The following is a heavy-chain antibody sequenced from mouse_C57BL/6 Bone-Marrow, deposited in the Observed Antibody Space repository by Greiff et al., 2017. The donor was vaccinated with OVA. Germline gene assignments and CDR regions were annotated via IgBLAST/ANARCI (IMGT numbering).Heavy chain of an antibody. CDR3: AKRRDYGSNQSPEFAY. CDR2: IRGGGST. J-gene: IGHJ3*01. CDR1: GFSLTSYG. V-gene: IGHV2-9*01. D-gene: IGHD1-1*01. Sequence: VMLVESGPGLVAPSQSLSITCTVSGFSLTSYGVDWVRQPPGKGLEWLGVIRGGGSTNYNAALMSRPSISQANSKSQVFLKMNSLQTDDTAMYYCAKRRDYGSNQSPEFAYWGQGTLVTVSA.